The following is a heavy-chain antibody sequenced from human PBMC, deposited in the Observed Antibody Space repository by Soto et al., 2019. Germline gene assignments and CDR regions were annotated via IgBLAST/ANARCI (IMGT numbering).Heavy chain of an antibody. CDR2: MNPNSGNT. CDR1: GYTFTSYD. V-gene: IGHV1-8*01. D-gene: IGHD2-2*01. Sequence: QVQLVQSGAEVKKPGASVKVSCKASGYTFTSYDINWVRQATGQGLEWMGWMNPNSGNTGYAQKFQGRVTMTRNTSISTANMELSSLRSEDTAVYYCARIGYCSRTSCYSVDPWGQGTLVTVSS. J-gene: IGHJ5*02. CDR3: ARIGYCSRTSCYSVDP.